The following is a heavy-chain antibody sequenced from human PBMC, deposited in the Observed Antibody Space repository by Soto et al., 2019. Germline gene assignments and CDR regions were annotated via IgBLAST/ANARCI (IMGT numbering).Heavy chain of an antibody. J-gene: IGHJ5*02. CDR2: ISVDGGGT. V-gene: IGHV3-23*01. Sequence: QLLESGGGLVQPGGSLRLSCSASDFTFANFAMSWVRQAPGKGLEWVSGISVDGGGTYYAGSVKGRFTISRDNSKKTMYFQLNSLRDEDTAVYYCAKCNVLVTASGGWCNWFDPWGQGTPVTVSS. CDR1: DFTFANFA. CDR3: AKCNVLVTASGGWCNWFDP. D-gene: IGHD2-21*02.